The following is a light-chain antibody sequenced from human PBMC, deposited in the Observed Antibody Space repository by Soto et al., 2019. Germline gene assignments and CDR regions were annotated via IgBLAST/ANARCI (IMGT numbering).Light chain of an antibody. CDR1: QSVSSY. CDR2: DAS. J-gene: IGKJ5*01. V-gene: IGKV3-11*01. CDR3: QQRSNWPPIT. Sequence: EIVLTQSPATLSLSQVERATLSFRASQSVSSYLAWYQQKPGQVPRLLIYDASDRATGIPARFSGSGSGTDFTLTISSLEPEDFAVYYCQQRSNWPPITFGQGTRLEIK.